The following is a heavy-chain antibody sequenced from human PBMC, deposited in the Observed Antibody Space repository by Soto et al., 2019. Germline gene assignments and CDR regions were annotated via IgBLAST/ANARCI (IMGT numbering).Heavy chain of an antibody. CDR1: GFSLNHPRMG. CDR2: ISSSDEK. J-gene: IGHJ6*02. Sequence: QVTLKESGPVLVKPTETLTLTCTVSGFSLNHPRMGVSWIRQPPGKALEWLEHISSSDEKSYSTSLSSRLTISTDTSESQVVLTMTNMDPVDTATYYCARMLYYAMEVWGQGTTVAVSS. CDR3: ARMLYYAMEV. V-gene: IGHV2-26*01.